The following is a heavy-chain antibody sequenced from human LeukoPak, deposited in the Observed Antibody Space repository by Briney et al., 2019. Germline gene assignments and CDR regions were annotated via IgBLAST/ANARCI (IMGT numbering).Heavy chain of an antibody. Sequence: ASVKVSCKASGGTFSSYAISWVRQAPGQGLEWMGGIIPIFGTANYAQKFQGRVTITADESTSTAYMELSSLRSEDTAVYYCARGRMSRYYDSSGYYYGIDYWGQGTLVTVSS. V-gene: IGHV1-69*13. CDR3: ARGRMSRYYDSSGYYYGIDY. CDR2: IIPIFGTA. CDR1: GGTFSSYA. J-gene: IGHJ4*02. D-gene: IGHD3-22*01.